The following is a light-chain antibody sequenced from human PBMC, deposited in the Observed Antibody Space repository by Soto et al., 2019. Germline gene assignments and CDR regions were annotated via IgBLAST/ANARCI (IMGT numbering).Light chain of an antibody. J-gene: IGLJ2*01. CDR1: SGYSNYK. Sequence: QSVLTQPPSASASLGASVTLTCTLSSGYSNYKVDWYQQRPGKGPRFVMRVGTGGIVGSKGDGIPDRFSVLGSGLNRYLTIKNIQEEDEGDYHCGADSGSGSNFVVFGGGTKLTVL. CDR3: GADSGSGSNFVV. CDR2: VGTGGIVG. V-gene: IGLV9-49*01.